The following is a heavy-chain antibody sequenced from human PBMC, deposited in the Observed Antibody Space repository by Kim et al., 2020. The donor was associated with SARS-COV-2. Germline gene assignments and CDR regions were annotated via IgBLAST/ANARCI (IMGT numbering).Heavy chain of an antibody. D-gene: IGHD2-15*01. CDR2: IKQDGSEK. CDR3: ARDSSPLLGAFDI. J-gene: IGHJ3*02. CDR1: GFTFSSYW. V-gene: IGHV3-7*01. Sequence: GGSLRLSCAASGFTFSSYWMSWVRQAPGKGLEWVANIKQDGSEKYYVDSVKGRFTISRDNAKNSLYLQMNSLRAEDTAVYYCARDSSPLLGAFDIWGQGTMVTVSS.